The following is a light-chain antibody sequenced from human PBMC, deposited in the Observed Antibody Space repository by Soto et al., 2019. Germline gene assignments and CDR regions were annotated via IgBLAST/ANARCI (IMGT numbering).Light chain of an antibody. J-gene: IGKJ3*01. V-gene: IGKV3-20*01. Sequence: EIVLTQSPGTLSLSPGERATLSCRASQSVSSSYLAWYQQKPGQTPRLLFYGASSRATGIPDRFSGSGSGTDLTLTVSRLEPEDCAVYYCQQYGCSPFTFGPGTKVDIK. CDR1: QSVSSSY. CDR3: QQYGCSPFT. CDR2: GAS.